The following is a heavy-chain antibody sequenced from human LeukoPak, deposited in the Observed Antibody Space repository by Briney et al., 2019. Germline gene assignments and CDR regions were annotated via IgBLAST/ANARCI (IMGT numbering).Heavy chain of an antibody. Sequence: SGTLSLTCAVSGGSISGSNWWSWVRQPPGKGLEWIGEIFHSGSTNYSPSLKSRVTISIDKSKNQFSLKLTSVTAADTAVYYCARWSSGWSYFDYWGQGTLVTVSS. J-gene: IGHJ4*02. V-gene: IGHV4-4*02. CDR1: GGSISGSNW. D-gene: IGHD6-19*01. CDR2: IFHSGST. CDR3: ARWSSGWSYFDY.